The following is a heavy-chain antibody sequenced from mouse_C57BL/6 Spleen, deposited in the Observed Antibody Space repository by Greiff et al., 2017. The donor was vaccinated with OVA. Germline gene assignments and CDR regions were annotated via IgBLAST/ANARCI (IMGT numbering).Heavy chain of an antibody. CDR2: ISYDGSN. Sequence: EVKLMESGPGLVKPSQSLSLTCSVTGYSITSGYYWNWIRQFPGNKLEWMGYISYDGSNNYNPSLKNRISITRDTSKNQFFLKLNSVTTEDTATYYCARDLDYSDSWFAYWGQGTLVTVSA. CDR1: GYSITSGYY. J-gene: IGHJ3*01. V-gene: IGHV3-6*01. CDR3: ARDLDYSDSWFAY. D-gene: IGHD2-12*01.